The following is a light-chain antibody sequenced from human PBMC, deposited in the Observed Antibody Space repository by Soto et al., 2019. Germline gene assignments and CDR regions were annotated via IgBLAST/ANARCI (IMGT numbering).Light chain of an antibody. Sequence: QSVLNRPRSVSGSPGQSVTISCTGTSIDVGAYNYVSWYQQHPAKAPNLMIYDVSKRPSGVPDRFSGSKSGNTASLTISGLQAEDEGDYYCCSYTNSAYVFGTGTKVTVL. CDR2: DVS. CDR3: CSYTNSAYV. J-gene: IGLJ1*01. V-gene: IGLV2-11*01. CDR1: SIDVGAYNY.